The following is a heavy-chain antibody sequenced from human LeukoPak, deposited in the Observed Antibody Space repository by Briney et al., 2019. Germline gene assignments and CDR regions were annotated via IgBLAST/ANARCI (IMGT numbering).Heavy chain of an antibody. V-gene: IGHV3-23*01. Sequence: GGSLRLSCAASGFTFSSYAMSGVRQAPGKGLEWVSAISGSGGSTYYADSVKGRFTISRDNSKNTLYLQMNSLRAEDTAVYYCAKGSYYDFWSGYYDYWGQGTLVTVSS. CDR1: GFTFSSYA. CDR2: ISGSGGST. CDR3: AKGSYYDFWSGYYDY. J-gene: IGHJ4*02. D-gene: IGHD3-3*01.